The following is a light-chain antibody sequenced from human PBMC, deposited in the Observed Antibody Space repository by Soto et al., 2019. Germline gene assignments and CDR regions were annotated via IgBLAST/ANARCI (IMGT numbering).Light chain of an antibody. CDR2: GNS. CDR1: SSNIRAGYD. V-gene: IGLV1-40*01. J-gene: IGLJ2*01. Sequence: QSVLTQPPSVSGAPGQRVTISCTGSSSNIRAGYDVHWYQQLPGTAPKLLIYGNSNRPSGVPDRFSGSKSGTSASLAITGLQAEDEADYYCQSYDSSLSGRVVFGGGTKLTVL. CDR3: QSYDSSLSGRVV.